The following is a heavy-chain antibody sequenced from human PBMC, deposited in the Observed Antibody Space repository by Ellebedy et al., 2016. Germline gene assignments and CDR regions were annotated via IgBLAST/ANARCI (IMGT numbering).Heavy chain of an antibody. D-gene: IGHD4-17*01. CDR2: IWFDGSNE. V-gene: IGHV3-33*01. CDR1: GFAFSNYG. Sequence: GGSLRLSCAASGFAFSNYGMHWVRQAPGKGLDWVAVIWFDGSNEYYAESVKGRFIISRDNSKNTVYLQMNSLRAEDTAVYYCARGGGDYWFDSWGQGTLVTVSS. CDR3: ARGGGDYWFDS. J-gene: IGHJ5*01.